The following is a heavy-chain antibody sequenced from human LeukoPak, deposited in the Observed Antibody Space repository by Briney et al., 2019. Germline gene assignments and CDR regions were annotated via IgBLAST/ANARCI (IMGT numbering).Heavy chain of an antibody. V-gene: IGHV1-2*02. J-gene: IGHJ6*03. Sequence: ASVKVSCKASGHTFTDYYLHWVRQAPGQGLEWMGWINPNSVGTSYAQKFQGRVTMTRDTSMSTAYMELSRLRSDDTAVYYCARDMDISGVVIKGGMDVWGKGTTVTVSS. CDR3: ARDMDISGVVIKGGMDV. D-gene: IGHD3-3*02. CDR1: GHTFTDYY. CDR2: INPNSVGT.